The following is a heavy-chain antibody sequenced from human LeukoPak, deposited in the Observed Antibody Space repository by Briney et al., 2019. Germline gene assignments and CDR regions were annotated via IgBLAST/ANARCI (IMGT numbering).Heavy chain of an antibody. J-gene: IGHJ4*02. CDR3: ASDQVSGVFDY. CDR2: ISPDGSYT. D-gene: IGHD5/OR15-5a*01. Sequence: PGGSLRLSWAGSGXVFSDFYINWIRHSPGKGLEWLAYISPDGSYTTYGDSVKGRFVISRDNAKNSVSLQMNSLRVEDTAVYFCASDQVSGVFDYWGQGARVTVS. V-gene: IGHV3-11*05. CDR1: GXVFSDFY.